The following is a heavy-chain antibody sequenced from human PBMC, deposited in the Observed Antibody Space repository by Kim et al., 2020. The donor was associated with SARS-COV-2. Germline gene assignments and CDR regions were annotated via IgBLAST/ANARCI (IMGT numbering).Heavy chain of an antibody. D-gene: IGHD6-13*01. Sequence: SETLSLTCAVYGGSFSGYYWSWIRQPPGKGLEWIGEINHSGSTNYNPSLKSRVTISVDTSKNQFSLKLSSVTAADTAVYYCARGLPIAAAGDFDYWGQGTLVTVSS. CDR1: GGSFSGYY. V-gene: IGHV4-34*01. CDR3: ARGLPIAAAGDFDY. J-gene: IGHJ4*02. CDR2: INHSGST.